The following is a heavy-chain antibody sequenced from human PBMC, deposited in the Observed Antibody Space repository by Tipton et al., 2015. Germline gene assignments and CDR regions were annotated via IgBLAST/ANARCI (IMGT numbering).Heavy chain of an antibody. CDR3: ARDLERGMDV. Sequence: TLSLTCTVSGGSVSSGSYYWSWIRQPPGKGLEWIGYISYTETSHYNPSLKSRVTISTDTSKTQFSLKLSSVTAADTAVYYCARDLERGMDVWGQGTTVTVSS. CDR2: ISYTETS. D-gene: IGHD5-24*01. J-gene: IGHJ6*02. CDR1: GGSVSSGSYY. V-gene: IGHV4-61*01.